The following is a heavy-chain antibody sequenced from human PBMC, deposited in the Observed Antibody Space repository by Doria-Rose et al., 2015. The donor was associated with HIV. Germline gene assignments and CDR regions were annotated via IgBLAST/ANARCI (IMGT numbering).Heavy chain of an antibody. Sequence: QITLKESGPVLVKPTETLTLTCTVSGVSLSSPGMGVSWIRQPPGKALEWLANISLDDERSYKPSLKSRLTISRGTSKSQVVLTMTDMDPVDTATYYCARIKSSRWYHKYYFDFWGQGTLVIVSA. V-gene: IGHV2-26*01. D-gene: IGHD6-13*01. J-gene: IGHJ4*02. CDR3: ARIKSSRWYHKYYFDF. CDR2: ISLDDER. CDR1: GVSLSSPGMG.